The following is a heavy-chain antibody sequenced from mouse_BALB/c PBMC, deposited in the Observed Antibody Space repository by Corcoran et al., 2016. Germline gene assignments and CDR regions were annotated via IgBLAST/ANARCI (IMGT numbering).Heavy chain of an antibody. CDR1: GYTFTNYG. V-gene: IGHV9-3-1*01. Sequence: QIQLVQSGPELKKPGETVKISCKASGYTFTNYGMNWVKQAPGKGLKWMGWINTYTGEPTYADDFKGRFAFSLETSASTAYLQINNLKNEDTATYFCARGLPYYFYYWVQGTTLTVSS. J-gene: IGHJ2*01. D-gene: IGHD2-2*01. CDR2: INTYTGEP. CDR3: ARGLPYYFYY.